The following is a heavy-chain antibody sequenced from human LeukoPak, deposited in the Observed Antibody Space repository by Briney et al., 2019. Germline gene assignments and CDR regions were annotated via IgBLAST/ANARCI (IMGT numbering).Heavy chain of an antibody. Sequence: SVKVSCKASGGTFSSYAISWVRQAPGQGLEWMGRIIPILGIANYAQKFQGRVTITADKSTSTAYMELSSLRSDDTAVYYCASSSCSSTSCYPPEDYWGQGTLVTVSS. CDR2: IIPILGIA. V-gene: IGHV1-69*04. J-gene: IGHJ4*02. CDR3: ASSSCSSTSCYPPEDY. D-gene: IGHD2-2*01. CDR1: GGTFSSYA.